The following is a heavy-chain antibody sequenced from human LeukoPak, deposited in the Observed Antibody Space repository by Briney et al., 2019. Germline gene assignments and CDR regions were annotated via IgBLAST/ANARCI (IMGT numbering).Heavy chain of an antibody. CDR1: GFTFSSYE. Sequence: PGGSLRLSCAASGFTFSSYEMNWVRQAPGKGLEWVSYISSRGSTIYYADSVKGRFTISRDNAKNSLYLQMNSLRAEDTAVYYCARDLWFGEEHPYYYYGMDVWGQGTTVTVSS. CDR2: ISSRGSTI. D-gene: IGHD3-10*01. V-gene: IGHV3-48*03. J-gene: IGHJ6*02. CDR3: ARDLWFGEEHPYYYYGMDV.